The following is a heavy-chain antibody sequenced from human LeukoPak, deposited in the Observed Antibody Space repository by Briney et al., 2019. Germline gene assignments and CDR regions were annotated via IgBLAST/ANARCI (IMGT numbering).Heavy chain of an antibody. CDR2: ISGSGGRT. D-gene: IGHD1-7*01. J-gene: IGHJ6*03. CDR3: AKRRGLELLYYYYMDV. V-gene: IGHV3-23*01. CDR1: GLSFSDYV. Sequence: GGSPRLSCAASGLSFSDYVMSWVRQAPGKGLEWVSDISGSGGRTYYADSVKGRFTISRDNSKNTLYLQMNSLRAEDTAVYYCAKRRGLELLYYYYMDVWGKGTTVTVSS.